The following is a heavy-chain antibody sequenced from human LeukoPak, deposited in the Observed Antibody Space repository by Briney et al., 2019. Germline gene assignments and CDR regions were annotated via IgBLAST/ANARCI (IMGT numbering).Heavy chain of an antibody. J-gene: IGHJ4*02. CDR2: ISNDGSDT. V-gene: IGHV3-30*18. CDR3: AKCEAKYSSGPFDY. CDR1: GFTISYYA. D-gene: IGHD5-18*01. Sequence: GGSLRLSCAASGFTISYYAIHWVRQAPGKGLEWLAIISNDGSDTYYADSVKGRFTISRDDSKSTVFLQMNSLRTEDTAVYYCAKCEAKYSSGPFDYWGQGTLVTVSS.